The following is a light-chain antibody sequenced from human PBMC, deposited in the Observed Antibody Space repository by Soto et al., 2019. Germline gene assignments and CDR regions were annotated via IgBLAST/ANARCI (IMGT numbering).Light chain of an antibody. Sequence: IQMTQSPSTLSASVGDRVTITCRASQSISSWLAWYQQKPGKAPKLLIYDASSLESGVPSRFSGSGSGTGFTLTISSLQPDDFATYYCQQYNSYSPWTFGQGTKV. J-gene: IGKJ1*01. V-gene: IGKV1-5*01. CDR2: DAS. CDR3: QQYNSYSPWT. CDR1: QSISSW.